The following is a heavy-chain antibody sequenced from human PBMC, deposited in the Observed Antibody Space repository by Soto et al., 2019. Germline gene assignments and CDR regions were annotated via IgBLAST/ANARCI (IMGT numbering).Heavy chain of an antibody. CDR1: GYTFTGYY. CDR3: AREEADRAARFLDL. Sequence: XSVKVSCKASGYTFTGYYIYWVRQAPGQGLEWMGWSSPNSRATNFAQKFQGRVTMTTDTSTSTAYMELSSLTSDDTAIYYCAREEADRAARFLDLWGQGTLVTVSS. J-gene: IGHJ5*02. D-gene: IGHD2-15*01. CDR2: SSPNSRAT. V-gene: IGHV1-2*02.